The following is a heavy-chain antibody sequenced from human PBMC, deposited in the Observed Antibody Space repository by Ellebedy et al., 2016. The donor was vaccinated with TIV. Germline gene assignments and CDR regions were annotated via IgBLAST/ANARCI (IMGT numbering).Heavy chain of an antibody. CDR1: GFTFSIYG. D-gene: IGHD3-3*01. CDR2: ISYDGTKK. CDR3: ATRDYDLWSGVSYYYYMDV. J-gene: IGHJ6*03. V-gene: IGHV3-30*03. Sequence: GESLKISXAASGFTFSIYGMHWVRQAPGKGLDWVARISYDGTKKLYADSVQGRFTISRDNSKNTLYLQMNSLRAEDTAVYYCATRDYDLWSGVSYYYYMDVWGKGTTVTVSS.